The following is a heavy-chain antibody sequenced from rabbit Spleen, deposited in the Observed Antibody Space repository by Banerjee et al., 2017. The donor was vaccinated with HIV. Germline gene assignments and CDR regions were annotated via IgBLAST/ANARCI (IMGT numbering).Heavy chain of an antibody. V-gene: IGHV1S7*01. Sequence: QLKETGGGLVQPGGSLTLSCKASGFDFSSDYMTWVRQAPGKGLEWIGIIYGGSGTTDYANWVNGRFTISSDNAQNTVDLQMNSLTAADTATYFCARDLAGAIGWNFYLWGPGTLVTVS. CDR1: GFDFSSDY. J-gene: IGHJ4*01. CDR3: ARDLAGAIGWNFYL. D-gene: IGHD4-1*01. CDR2: IYGGSGTT.